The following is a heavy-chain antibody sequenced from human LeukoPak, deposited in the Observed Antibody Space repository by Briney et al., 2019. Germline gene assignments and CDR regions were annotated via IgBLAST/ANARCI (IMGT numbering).Heavy chain of an antibody. V-gene: IGHV3-23*01. J-gene: IGHJ4*02. Sequence: TGGSLRLSCAASGFTFSTYAMSWVRRAPARGLEWVSSLRGDGETFYADSVKGRFTLSRDNSRNTVYLQLNNLRVEDTAVYYCAKASWVSNADVVLWGQGTLVTVSS. CDR2: LRGDGET. CDR1: GFTFSTYA. D-gene: IGHD2-15*01. CDR3: AKASWVSNADVVL.